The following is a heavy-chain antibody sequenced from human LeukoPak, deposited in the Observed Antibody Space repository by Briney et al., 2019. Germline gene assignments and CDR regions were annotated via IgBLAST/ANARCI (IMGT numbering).Heavy chain of an antibody. CDR1: GYTFTSYA. Sequence: ASVKVSCKASGYTFTSYAMNWVRQAPGQGLEWMGWINTNTGNPTYAQGFTGRFVFSLDTSVSTAYLQISSLKAEDIAVYYCARVVEMGTTVTKDYWGQGTLVTVSS. V-gene: IGHV7-4-1*02. CDR3: ARVVEMGTTVTKDY. CDR2: INTNTGNP. D-gene: IGHD4-17*01. J-gene: IGHJ4*02.